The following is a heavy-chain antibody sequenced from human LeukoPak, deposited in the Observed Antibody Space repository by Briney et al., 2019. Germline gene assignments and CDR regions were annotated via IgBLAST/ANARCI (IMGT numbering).Heavy chain of an antibody. D-gene: IGHD3-16*02. CDR1: GFTFSTYG. J-gene: IGHJ6*02. CDR2: IWSDGSSD. V-gene: IGHV3-33*01. CDR3: ARGQSPSFYDMDV. Sequence: GGSLRLSCAASGFTFSTYGMHWVRQAPGKGLEWVAVIWSDGSSDRYAASVKGRFTISRDNSWNTLYLQMSGLRADDTAVYYCARGQSPSFYDMDVWGQGTTV.